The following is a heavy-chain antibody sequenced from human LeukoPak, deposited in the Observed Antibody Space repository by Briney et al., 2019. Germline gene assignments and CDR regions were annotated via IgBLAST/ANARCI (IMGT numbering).Heavy chain of an antibody. CDR1: GYTLTELS. Sequence: ASVKVSCKVSGYTLTELSMHWVRQAPGQGLEWMGWISAYNGNTNYAQKLQGRVTMTTDTSTSTAYMELRSLRSDDTAVYYCARASLGEDNWNYEHVYWGQGTLVTVSS. D-gene: IGHD1-7*01. CDR3: ARASLGEDNWNYEHVY. CDR2: ISAYNGNT. V-gene: IGHV1-18*01. J-gene: IGHJ4*02.